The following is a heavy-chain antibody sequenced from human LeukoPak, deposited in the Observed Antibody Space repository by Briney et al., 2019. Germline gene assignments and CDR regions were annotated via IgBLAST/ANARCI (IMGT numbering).Heavy chain of an antibody. V-gene: IGHV2-5*02. CDR1: GFSLSPSGGG. J-gene: IGHJ4*02. Sequence: SGPTLVKPTQTLTLTFTFSGFSLSPSGGGVGGIRQPPGKALEWLELIYGDDDKRYSQSLKKRGTITKDTSKNQVVRTKTNMNPVDTATYYCAHEPPSNYYDSSGFRRWGQGTLVTVSS. D-gene: IGHD3-22*01. CDR2: IYGDDDK. CDR3: AHEPPSNYYDSSGFRR.